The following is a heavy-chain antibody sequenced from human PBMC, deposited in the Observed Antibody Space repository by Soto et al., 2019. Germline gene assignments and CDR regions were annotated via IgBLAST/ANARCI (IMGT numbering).Heavy chain of an antibody. D-gene: IGHD2-15*01. CDR2: ISYDGSNK. Sequence: QVQLVESGGGVVQPGRSLRLSCAASGFTFSSHGMHWVRQAPGKGLEWVAVISYDGSNKYYADSVKGRFTISRDNSKNTLYLRMNSLRAEDTAVYYCARNYCSGGSCFFDSWGQGTLVTVSS. J-gene: IGHJ4*02. CDR3: ARNYCSGGSCFFDS. CDR1: GFTFSSHG. V-gene: IGHV3-30*03.